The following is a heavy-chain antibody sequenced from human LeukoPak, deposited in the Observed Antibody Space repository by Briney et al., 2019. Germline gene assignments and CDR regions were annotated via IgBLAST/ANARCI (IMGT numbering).Heavy chain of an antibody. CDR3: ARQFAYYDILTGYQGNYNWFDP. J-gene: IGHJ5*02. D-gene: IGHD3-9*01. CDR1: GYRFTSYW. V-gene: IGHV5-10-1*01. Sequence: GESLQISCKGSGYRFTSYWISWVRQMPGKGLEWMGRIDPSDSYTNYSPSFQGHVTISADKSISTAYLQWSSLKASDTAMYYCARQFAYYDILTGYQGNYNWFDPWGQGTLVTVSS. CDR2: IDPSDSYT.